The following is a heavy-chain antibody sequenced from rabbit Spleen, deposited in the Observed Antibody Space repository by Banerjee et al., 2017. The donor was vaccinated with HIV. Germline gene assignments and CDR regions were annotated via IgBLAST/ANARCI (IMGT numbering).Heavy chain of an antibody. Sequence: QEHLKESGGGLVQPGGSLTLTCTASGFSFSSSYWICWVRQAPGKGLQWIACINASTGKPVYATWASGRFSVSRTSSTTVALQMTSLTAADTATYFCVREVAAKFNLWGPGTLVTVS. CDR3: VREVAAKFNL. D-gene: IGHD4-1*01. CDR1: GFSFSSSYW. J-gene: IGHJ4*01. V-gene: IGHV1S45*01. CDR2: INASTGKP.